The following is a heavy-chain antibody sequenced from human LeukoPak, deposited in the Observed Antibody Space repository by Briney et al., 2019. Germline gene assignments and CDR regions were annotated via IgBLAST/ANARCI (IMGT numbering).Heavy chain of an antibody. J-gene: IGHJ6*02. CDR1: GFTFSSYE. D-gene: IGHD2-8*01. V-gene: IGHV3-48*03. CDR2: ISSSGSTI. CDR3: ARGPERTGVGTRYYYDMDV. Sequence: GGSLRLSCAVSGFTFSSYEMNWVRQAPGRGLEWVSYISSSGSTIYYADSVKGRFTISRDNARNSLYLQMNSLRAEDTAVYYCARGPERTGVGTRYYYDMDVWGQGTTVTVSS.